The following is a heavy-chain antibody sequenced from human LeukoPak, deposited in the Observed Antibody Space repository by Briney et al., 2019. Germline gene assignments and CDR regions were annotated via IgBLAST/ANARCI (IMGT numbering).Heavy chain of an antibody. CDR2: IYHSGST. Sequence: SQTLSLTCTVSGGSISSGGYYWSWLRQPPGKGLEWIGYIYHSGSTYYNPSLKSRVTISVDGSKNQFSLKLSSVTAADTAVYYCARSFWSGYPFDYWGQGTLVTVSS. CDR1: GGSISSGGYY. V-gene: IGHV4-30-2*01. CDR3: ARSFWSGYPFDY. D-gene: IGHD3-3*01. J-gene: IGHJ4*02.